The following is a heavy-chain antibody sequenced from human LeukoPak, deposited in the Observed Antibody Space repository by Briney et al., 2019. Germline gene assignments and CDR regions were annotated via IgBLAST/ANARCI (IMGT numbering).Heavy chain of an antibody. V-gene: IGHV3-66*02. D-gene: IGHD3-3*01. J-gene: IGHJ5*02. CDR2: IYSGGST. CDR3: ARGYYDFWSGIA. Sequence: PGGSLRLSCAASGFTVSSNYMSWVRQAQGKGLEWVSVIYSGGSTYYADSVKGRFTISRDDSKNTLYLQMNSLRAEDTAVYYCARGYYDFWSGIAWGQGTLVTVSS. CDR1: GFTVSSNY.